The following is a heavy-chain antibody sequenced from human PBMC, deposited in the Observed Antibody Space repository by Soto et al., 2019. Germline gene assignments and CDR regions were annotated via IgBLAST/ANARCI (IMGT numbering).Heavy chain of an antibody. Sequence: ASVKVSCKASGITSTTYAIHWVRQAPGQRLEWMGWINTGNGNTRYSQRSLGRVSLTTDTSASTASMDLSSLTSEDTAVYYCARAISGYVTWGQGTLITVSS. CDR2: INTGNGNT. J-gene: IGHJ5*02. CDR1: GITSTTYA. V-gene: IGHV1-3*04. CDR3: ARAISGYVT. D-gene: IGHD5-12*01.